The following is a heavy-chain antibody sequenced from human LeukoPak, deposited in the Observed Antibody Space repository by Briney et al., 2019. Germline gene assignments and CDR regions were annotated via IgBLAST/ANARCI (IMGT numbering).Heavy chain of an antibody. CDR3: SRAYGNFDH. V-gene: IGHV3-48*03. D-gene: IGHD3-10*01. CDR1: GFTFRSYE. CDR2: ISISGSSM. Sequence: GGSLRLSCAASGFTFRSYEMNWVRQAPGKGLEWVSYISISGSSMYYADSVKGRFTISRDNAKNSLYLQMNSLRTEDTALYYFSRAYGNFDHWGKGTLLTVSS. J-gene: IGHJ4*02.